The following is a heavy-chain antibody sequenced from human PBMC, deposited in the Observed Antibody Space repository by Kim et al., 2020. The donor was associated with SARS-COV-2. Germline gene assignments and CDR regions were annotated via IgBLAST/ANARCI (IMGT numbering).Heavy chain of an antibody. CDR3: IPNAFDI. CDR2: DGSNT. V-gene: IGHV3-74*01. J-gene: IGHJ3*02. Sequence: DGSNTTYADSVKGRFTISGVNAKNTLDLQMNSLRAEDTAVYYCIPNAFDIWGQGTMVTVSS. D-gene: IGHD2-2*02.